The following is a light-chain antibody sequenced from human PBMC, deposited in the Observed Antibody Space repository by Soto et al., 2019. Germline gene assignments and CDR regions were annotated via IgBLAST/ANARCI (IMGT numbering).Light chain of an antibody. CDR2: KAS. CDR1: QSISTW. CDR3: QQYVIYPLT. V-gene: IGKV1-5*03. J-gene: IGKJ4*01. Sequence: DIPMTQSPSTLSASVGDRVTITCRASQSISTWLAWYQHKPGKAPNLLIYKASSLESGVPSRFSGSGSGTEFTLTISSLQPDDFATYYCQQYVIYPLTFGGGTKVEIK.